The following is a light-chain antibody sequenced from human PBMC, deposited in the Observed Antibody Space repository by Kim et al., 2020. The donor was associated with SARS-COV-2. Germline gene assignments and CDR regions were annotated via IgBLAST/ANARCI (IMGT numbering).Light chain of an antibody. J-gene: IGLJ3*02. Sequence: PGKAANISGGGNNLGDKSVRWYQQKPGQAPILVIFYDSDRPSGIPERFSGSTSGNTATLTISRVEVGDEADYYCQVWDSGSDHWVFGGGTKLTVL. CDR2: YDS. CDR3: QVWDSGSDHWV. V-gene: IGLV3-21*04. CDR1: NLGDKS.